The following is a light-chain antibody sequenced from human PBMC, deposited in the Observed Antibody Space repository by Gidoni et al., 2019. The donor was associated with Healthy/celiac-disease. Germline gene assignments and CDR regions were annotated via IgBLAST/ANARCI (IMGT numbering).Light chain of an antibody. J-gene: IGKJ2*03. CDR3: QQYGSSPYS. CDR1: QSVSSSY. Sequence: QSVSSSYLAWYQQKPGQAPRLLIYGASSRATGIPDRFSGSGSGTDFTLTISRLEPEDFAVYYCQQYGSSPYSFGQGTKLEIK. CDR2: GAS. V-gene: IGKV3-20*01.